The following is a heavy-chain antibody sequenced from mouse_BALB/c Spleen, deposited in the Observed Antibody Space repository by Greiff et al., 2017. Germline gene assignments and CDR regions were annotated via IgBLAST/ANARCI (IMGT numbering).Heavy chain of an antibody. D-gene: IGHD1-1*01. V-gene: IGHV5-6-3*01. CDR3: AREEVYYAWFAY. J-gene: IGHJ3*01. Sequence: EVKLVESGGGLVQPGGSLKLSCAASGFTFSSYGMSWVRQTPDKRLELVATINSNGGSTYYPDSVKGRFTISRDNAKNTLYLQMSSLKSEDTAMYYCAREEVYYAWFAYWGQGTLVTVSA. CDR2: INSNGGST. CDR1: GFTFSSYG.